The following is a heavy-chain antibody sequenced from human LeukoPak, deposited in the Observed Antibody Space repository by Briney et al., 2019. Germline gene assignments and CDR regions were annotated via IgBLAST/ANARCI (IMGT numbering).Heavy chain of an antibody. CDR3: ARAPHSSGYLDY. J-gene: IGHJ4*02. Sequence: SETLSLTCTVSRYSISSGYHWGWIRQPPGKGLEWIGTIHHSGSTFYNPSLKSRVTISVDTSTNQFSLRLSSVTAADTAVYYCARAPHSSGYLDYWGQGTLVTVSS. CDR1: RYSISSGYH. CDR2: IHHSGST. V-gene: IGHV4-38-2*02. D-gene: IGHD3-22*01.